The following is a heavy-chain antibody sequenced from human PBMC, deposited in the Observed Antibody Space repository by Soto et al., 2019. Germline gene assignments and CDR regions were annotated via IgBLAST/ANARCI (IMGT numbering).Heavy chain of an antibody. CDR2: IQNSGNT. CDR3: TRGGALDI. Sequence: EVPLVESGGGLVQPGGSLRLSFTASGFTVSTNYMHWVRQAPGKGLEWVSVIQNSGNTYYADSVKGRFTISRHNSNNMVFLQMNSLRPEDTAVYYCTRGGALDIWGQGTVVTVSS. V-gene: IGHV3-53*04. J-gene: IGHJ3*02. CDR1: GFTVSTNY.